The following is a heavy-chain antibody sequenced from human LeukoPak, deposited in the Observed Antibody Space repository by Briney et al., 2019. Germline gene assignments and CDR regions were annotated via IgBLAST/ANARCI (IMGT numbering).Heavy chain of an antibody. Sequence: PSETLSLTCTVSGGSISSGSYYWSWIRQPAGKGLEWIGRIYTSGSTNYNPSLKSRVTISVDTSKNQFSLKLSSVTAADTAVYYCARDSSSSPHGWFDPWGQGTLVTVSS. CDR2: IYTSGST. V-gene: IGHV4-61*02. D-gene: IGHD6-6*01. J-gene: IGHJ5*02. CDR1: GGSISSGSYY. CDR3: ARDSSSSPHGWFDP.